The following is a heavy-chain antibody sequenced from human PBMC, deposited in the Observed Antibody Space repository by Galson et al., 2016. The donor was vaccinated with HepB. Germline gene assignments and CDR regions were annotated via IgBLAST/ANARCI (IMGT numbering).Heavy chain of an antibody. CDR2: IYYSGNT. CDR1: SGGYY. CDR3: AVRREGSSWPFDF. J-gene: IGHJ4*02. D-gene: IGHD6-13*01. V-gene: IGHV4-31*02. Sequence: SGGYYCTWIRQLPGKGLEWIGYIYYSGNTYYNPSLKSRVTISVDMSKNQFSLNLSSVTAADTAVYYRAVRREGSSWPFDFWGQGTLVAVSS.